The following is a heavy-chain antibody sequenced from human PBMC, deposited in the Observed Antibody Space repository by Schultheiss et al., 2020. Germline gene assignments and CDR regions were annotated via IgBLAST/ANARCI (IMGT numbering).Heavy chain of an antibody. CDR2: INPNSGGT. Sequence: ASVKVSCKASGGTFSSYAISWVRQAPGQGLEWMGWINPNSGGTNYAQKFQGRVTMTRDTSISTAYMELSRLRSDDTVVYYCARGGYDILTGYYYFDYWGQGTLVTVSS. CDR3: ARGGYDILTGYYYFDY. CDR1: GGTFSSYA. V-gene: IGHV1-2*02. D-gene: IGHD3-9*01. J-gene: IGHJ4*02.